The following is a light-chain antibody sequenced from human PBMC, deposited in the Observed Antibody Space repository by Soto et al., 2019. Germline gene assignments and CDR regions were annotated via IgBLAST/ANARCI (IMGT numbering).Light chain of an antibody. CDR2: AAS. CDR3: QQSYSMPLN. CDR1: QSISSY. Sequence: DIQMTQSPFSLSASVGDRVTITCRASQSISSYLNWYQQKPGKAPKLLIYAASSLQSGVPSRFSGSGSGTDFTLTISSLQPEDFATYYCQQSYSMPLNFGGGTKVEIK. J-gene: IGKJ4*01. V-gene: IGKV1-39*01.